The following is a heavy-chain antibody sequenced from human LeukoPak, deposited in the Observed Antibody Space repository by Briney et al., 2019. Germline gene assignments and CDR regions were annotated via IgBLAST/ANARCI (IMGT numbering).Heavy chain of an antibody. D-gene: IGHD1-26*01. V-gene: IGHV3-23*01. CDR1: GFTFTSYG. CDR3: AKDRIVGATGDYYFDY. CDR2: ISGSGGST. J-gene: IGHJ4*02. Sequence: GGSLRLSCAASGFTFTSYGMHWVRQAPGKGLEWVSAISGSGGSTYYADSVKGRFTISRDNSKNTLCLQMNSLRAEDTAVYYCAKDRIVGATGDYYFDYWGQGTLVTVSS.